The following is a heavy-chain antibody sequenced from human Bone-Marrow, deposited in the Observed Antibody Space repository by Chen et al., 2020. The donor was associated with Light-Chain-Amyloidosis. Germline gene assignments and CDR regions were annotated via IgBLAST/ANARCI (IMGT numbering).Heavy chain of an antibody. J-gene: IGHJ6*02. CDR3: AREAGVCGGDCLSRSYYNYGLDV. D-gene: IGHD2-21*02. CDR2: VFKSGST. CDR1: GGPVYSDRSY. V-gene: IGHV4-61*01. Sequence: QVQLQESGPGLVKPSETLSLTCGVSGGPVYSDRSYWTWVRQSPGKGLEWIGYVFKSGSTNYSPSLRSLLTISVDTSKNQISLRLTSVTAADTAVYYCAREAGVCGGDCLSRSYYNYGLDVWGQGTTVTVSS.